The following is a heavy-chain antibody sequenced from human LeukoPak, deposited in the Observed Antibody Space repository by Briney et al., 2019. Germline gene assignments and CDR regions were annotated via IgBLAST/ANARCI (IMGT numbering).Heavy chain of an antibody. V-gene: IGHV4-34*01. D-gene: IGHD6-13*01. CDR3: ARGRRGAADSN. J-gene: IGHJ4*02. Sequence: SETLSLTCAVYGGSFSGYYWSWIRQPPGKGLEWIGEINHSGSTNYNPSLKSRVTISVDTSKNLFSLKLSSVTAADTAVYYCARGRRGAADSNWGQGTLVTVSS. CDR2: INHSGST. CDR1: GGSFSGYY.